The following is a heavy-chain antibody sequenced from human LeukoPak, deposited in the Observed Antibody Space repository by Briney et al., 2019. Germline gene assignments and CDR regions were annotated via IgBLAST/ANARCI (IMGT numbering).Heavy chain of an antibody. J-gene: IGHJ3*02. CDR2: ISWNSGSI. CDR3: AKGQWLVRGAAFDI. CDR1: GFTFDDYA. V-gene: IGHV3-9*03. Sequence: GRSLRLSCAASGFTFDDYAMHWVRQAPGKGLEWDSGISWNSGSIGYADSVKGRFTISRDNAKNSLYLQMNSLRAEDMALYYCAKGQWLVRGAAFDIWGQGTMVTVSS. D-gene: IGHD6-19*01.